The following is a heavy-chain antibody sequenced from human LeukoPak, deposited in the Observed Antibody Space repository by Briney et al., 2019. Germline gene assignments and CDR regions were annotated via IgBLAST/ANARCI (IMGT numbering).Heavy chain of an antibody. Sequence: GGSLRLSCAASGFTFRSYWMSWVRQAPGKGLEWVANINQGGSVQYYMDSVKGRFTISRDDAKNSLYVQMNSLRDEDTAVYYCARVEYSGWNLEYSSQGTLVTVSS. CDR1: GFTFRSYW. D-gene: IGHD5-12*01. CDR2: INQGGSVQ. V-gene: IGHV3-7*01. CDR3: ARVEYSGWNLEY. J-gene: IGHJ4*02.